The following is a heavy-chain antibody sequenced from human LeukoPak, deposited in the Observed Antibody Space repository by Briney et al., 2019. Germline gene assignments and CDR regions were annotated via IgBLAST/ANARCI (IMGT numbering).Heavy chain of an antibody. Sequence: GGSLRLSCAASGFTFSNYSMNWVRQAPGKGLEWVSSISSRSTYIYHADSVKGRFTISRDNAKNSLFLQMNSLRAEDTAVYYCARDPLSSSSFDLWGQGTLVTVSS. V-gene: IGHV3-21*01. J-gene: IGHJ4*02. CDR1: GFTFSNYS. D-gene: IGHD6-13*01. CDR2: ISSRSTYI. CDR3: ARDPLSSSSFDL.